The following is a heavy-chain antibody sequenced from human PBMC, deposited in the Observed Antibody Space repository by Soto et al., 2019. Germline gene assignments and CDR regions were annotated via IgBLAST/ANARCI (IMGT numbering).Heavy chain of an antibody. Sequence: PSETLSLTCTVSGGSISSSSYYWGWIRQPPGKGLESIGSIYYSGSTYYNPSLKSRVTISVDTSKNQFSLKLSSVTAADTAVYYCARMSSGQLTVDYWGQGTLVTVSS. CDR3: ARMSSGQLTVDY. J-gene: IGHJ4*02. D-gene: IGHD6-19*01. CDR1: GGSISSSSYY. V-gene: IGHV4-39*01. CDR2: IYYSGST.